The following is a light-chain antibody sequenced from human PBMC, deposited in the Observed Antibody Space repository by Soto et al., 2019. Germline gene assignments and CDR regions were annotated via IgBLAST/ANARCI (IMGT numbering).Light chain of an antibody. V-gene: IGKV3D-15*01. CDR2: GAS. Sequence: EIVMAQSPATLSVSPGEGATLSCRASQSGRGNLAWYQQKPGQAPRLLIYGASTRASGIPTRFSGAGSGAEFTLTISSLQSEDSAVYFCQQYIDWPRTFGGGTRVDIK. CDR3: QQYIDWPRT. J-gene: IGKJ4*01. CDR1: QSGRGN.